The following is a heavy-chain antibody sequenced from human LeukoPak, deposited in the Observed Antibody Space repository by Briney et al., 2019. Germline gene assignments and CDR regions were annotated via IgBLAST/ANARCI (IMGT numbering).Heavy chain of an antibody. CDR1: GDSVSSKSAT. J-gene: IGHJ4*02. V-gene: IGHV6-1*01. Sequence: SQTLSLTCAISGDSVSSKSATWNWIRQSPSRGLEWLGKTYYRSKWYNDSALSVKGRVTISPDTSKNQFSLQLISVTPEDTAVYYCARQGSGNYYLYYLDYWGQGILVTVSS. D-gene: IGHD3-10*01. CDR2: TYYRSKWYN. CDR3: ARQGSGNYYLYYLDY.